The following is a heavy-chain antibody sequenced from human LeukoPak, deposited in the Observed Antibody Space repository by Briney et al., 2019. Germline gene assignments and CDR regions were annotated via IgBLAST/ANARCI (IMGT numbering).Heavy chain of an antibody. Sequence: GGSLRLSCAASGFTFSRSWMSWVRQAPGKGLEWVANIKKDGSEEYYVDSVKGRFTISRDNAKNSLYLQMNSLRAEDAAVYYCARAPRYYYDSSGYRSPLDYWGQGTLVTVSS. V-gene: IGHV3-7*01. CDR3: ARAPRYYYDSSGYRSPLDY. D-gene: IGHD3-22*01. CDR1: GFTFSRSW. J-gene: IGHJ4*02. CDR2: IKKDGSEE.